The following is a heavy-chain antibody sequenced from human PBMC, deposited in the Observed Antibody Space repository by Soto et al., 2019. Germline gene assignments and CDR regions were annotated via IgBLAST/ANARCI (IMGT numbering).Heavy chain of an antibody. Sequence: GESLKISCAASGFTFSTYGMHWVRQAPGKGLEWVAVISYDGNNKYYADSVKGRFTISRDSSKNTLYLQMNSLRAEDTAIYYCAKDQGGYLSVFDYWGQGTLVTVSS. CDR3: AKDQGGYLSVFDY. D-gene: IGHD5-12*01. J-gene: IGHJ4*02. CDR1: GFTFSTYG. V-gene: IGHV3-30*18. CDR2: ISYDGNNK.